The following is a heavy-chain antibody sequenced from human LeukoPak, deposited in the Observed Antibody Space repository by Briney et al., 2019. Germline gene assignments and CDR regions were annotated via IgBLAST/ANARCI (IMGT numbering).Heavy chain of an antibody. CDR1: GFTFSSYW. D-gene: IGHD4-17*01. CDR3: ARGTVTPYHYYGMDV. CDR2: IKQDGSEK. J-gene: IGHJ6*02. Sequence: GGSLRLSCAASGFTFSSYWMSWVRQAPGKGLEWVANIKQDGSEKYYVDSVKGRFTISRDNAKNSLYLQMNSLRAEDTAVYYCARGTVTPYHYYGMDVWGQGTTVTVSS. V-gene: IGHV3-7*01.